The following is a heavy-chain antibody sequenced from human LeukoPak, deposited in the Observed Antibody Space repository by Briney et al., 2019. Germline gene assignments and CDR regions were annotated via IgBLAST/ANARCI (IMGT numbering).Heavy chain of an antibody. Sequence: SETLSLTCTVSGGSISTYYWTWIRQPPGKGLEWIGYIYYSGNTNYNPALKSRVTISLDTSKNQFSLKLNSVTAADTAVYYCARRVTGRGTYYFDYWGQGSLVTVSS. CDR2: IYYSGNT. V-gene: IGHV4-59*08. CDR3: ARRVTGRGTYYFDY. J-gene: IGHJ4*02. CDR1: GGSISTYY. D-gene: IGHD3-16*01.